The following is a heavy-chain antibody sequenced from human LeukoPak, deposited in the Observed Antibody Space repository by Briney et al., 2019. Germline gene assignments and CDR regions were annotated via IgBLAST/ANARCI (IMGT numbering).Heavy chain of an antibody. J-gene: IGHJ5*02. CDR2: IKSKSDGGTT. D-gene: IGHD3-22*01. CDR1: GFTFSNAW. V-gene: IGHV3-15*01. Sequence: GGPVRLSCAASGFTFSNAWMNWVRQAPGKGLEWVGRIKSKSDGGTTDYAAPVRGRFTISRDDSKNTLYVQMNSLKTEDTAVYYCTTDHSTYYDSSGTGSYHWGQGNLGSVSS. CDR3: TTDHSTYYDSSGTGSYH.